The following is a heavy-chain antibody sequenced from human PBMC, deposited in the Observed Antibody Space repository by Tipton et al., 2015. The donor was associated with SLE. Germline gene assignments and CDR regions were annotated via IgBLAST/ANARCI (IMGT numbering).Heavy chain of an antibody. D-gene: IGHD3-3*01. CDR1: GGSISSGSYY. CDR2: IYYSGST. CDR3: ARDDDFWSGCFFDY. J-gene: IGHJ4*02. V-gene: IGHV4-39*07. Sequence: TLSLTCTVSGGSISSGSYYWGWIRQPPGKGLEWIGSIYYSGSTYYNPSLKSRVTISVDTSKNQFSLKLSSVTAADTAVYYCARDDDFWSGCFFDYWGQGTLVTVSS.